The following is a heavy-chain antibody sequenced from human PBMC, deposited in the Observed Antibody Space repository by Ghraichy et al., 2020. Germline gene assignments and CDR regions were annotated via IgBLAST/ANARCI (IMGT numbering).Heavy chain of an antibody. CDR1: GGSFSGHY. CDR2: INHSGTT. V-gene: IGHV4-34*01. J-gene: IGHJ4*02. D-gene: IGHD3-3*01. Sequence: SETLSLTCAVYGGSFSGHYWSWIRQPPGKGLEWIGEINHSGTTNYNPSLKSRVAISVDTSKNQFSLKVTPVTAADTAVYYCARVYGVPSSRMYWGQGTLVTVSS. CDR3: ARVYGVPSSRMY.